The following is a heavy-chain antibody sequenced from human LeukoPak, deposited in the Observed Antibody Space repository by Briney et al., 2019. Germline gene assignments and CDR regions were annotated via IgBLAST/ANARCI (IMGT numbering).Heavy chain of an antibody. Sequence: TGGSLRLSCAASGFTFSSYSMNWVRQAPGKGLEWVSYISSSSSTIFYADSVKGRFTISRDNAKNSLYLQMHSLRDEDTAVYYCARAWYSWGYYFDYWGQGTLVTVSS. CDR2: ISSSSSTI. V-gene: IGHV3-48*02. CDR3: ARAWYSWGYYFDY. J-gene: IGHJ4*02. CDR1: GFTFSSYS. D-gene: IGHD1-26*01.